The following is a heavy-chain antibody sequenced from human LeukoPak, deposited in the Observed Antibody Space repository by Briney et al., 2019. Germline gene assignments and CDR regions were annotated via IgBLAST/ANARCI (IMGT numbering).Heavy chain of an antibody. CDR1: GHTFTTYG. CDR2: ISAYNGNT. J-gene: IGHJ4*02. D-gene: IGHD2-2*01. V-gene: IGHV1-18*01. Sequence: ASVTVSCKASGHTFTTYGLSWVRQAPGQGLEWMGWISAYNGNTNYAQNLQGRVTMTTDTSTRTAYMELRSLRSDDTAVYYCARGGYCSSTSCLHFDYWGQGTLVTVSS. CDR3: ARGGYCSSTSCLHFDY.